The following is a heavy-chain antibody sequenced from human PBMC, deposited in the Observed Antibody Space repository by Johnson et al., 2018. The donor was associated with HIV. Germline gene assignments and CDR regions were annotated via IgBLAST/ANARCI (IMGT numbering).Heavy chain of an antibody. CDR1: GFTFSSSW. J-gene: IGHJ3*02. CDR3: AKGRSGGSGAFDI. V-gene: IGHV3-52*01. CDR2: IKCDGSEK. D-gene: IGHD3-10*01. Sequence: VQLVESGGGVVQPGGSLRFSCAASGFTFSSSWMHWVCQAPEKGLEWVADIKCDGSEKYYADSVKGRFIISRDNSKNTLYVQMNRLRPEDTAAYFCAKGRSGGSGAFDIWGQGTVVTVSS.